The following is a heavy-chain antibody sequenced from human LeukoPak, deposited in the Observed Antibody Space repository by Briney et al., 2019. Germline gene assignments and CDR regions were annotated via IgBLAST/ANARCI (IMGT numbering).Heavy chain of an antibody. CDR2: ISGSGGST. CDR3: AKAVETYYDSSGYYSLPPHFDY. J-gene: IGHJ4*02. Sequence: GGSLRLSCAASGFTFSSYAMSWVRQAPGKGLEWVSAISGSGGSTYYADSVKGRFTISRDNSKNTPYLQMNSLRAEDTAVYYCAKAVETYYDSSGYYSLPPHFDYWGQGTLVTVSS. V-gene: IGHV3-23*01. D-gene: IGHD3-22*01. CDR1: GFTFSSYA.